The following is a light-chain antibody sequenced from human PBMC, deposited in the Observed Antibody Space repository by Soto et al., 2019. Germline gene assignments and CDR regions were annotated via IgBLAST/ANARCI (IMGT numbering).Light chain of an antibody. V-gene: IGLV2-23*03. Sequence: QSALTQPASVSGSPGQSITISCTGTSSDVGSYNLVSWYQQHPGKAPKLMIYEGSKRPSGVSNRFSGSKSGNTASLTISGLQAEDEAHYYCSSYAGINNFDVVFGGGTKVTVL. CDR1: SSDVGSYNL. CDR3: SSYAGINNFDVV. CDR2: EGS. J-gene: IGLJ2*01.